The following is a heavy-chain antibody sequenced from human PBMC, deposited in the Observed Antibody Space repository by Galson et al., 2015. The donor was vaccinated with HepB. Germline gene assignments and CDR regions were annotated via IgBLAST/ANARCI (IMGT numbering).Heavy chain of an antibody. D-gene: IGHD2-2*02. CDR1: GFTFSSYA. CDR3: ARPQAQYRDGSNYFDY. Sequence: SLRLSCAASGFTFSSYAMHWVRRAPGKGLEWVAVISYDGSNKYYADSVKGRFTISRDNSKNTLYLQMNSLRAEDTAVYYCARPQAQYRDGSNYFDYWGQGTLVTVSS. V-gene: IGHV3-30*04. J-gene: IGHJ4*02. CDR2: ISYDGSNK.